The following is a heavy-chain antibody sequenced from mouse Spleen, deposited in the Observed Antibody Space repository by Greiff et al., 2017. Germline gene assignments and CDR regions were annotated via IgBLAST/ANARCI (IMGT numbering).Heavy chain of an antibody. V-gene: IGHV2-9-1*01. J-gene: IGHJ1*03. CDR3: ARNYHYYGSSYWYFDV. Sequence: VQGVESGPGLVAPSQSLSITCTVSGFSLTSYAISWVRQPPGKGLEWLGVIWTGGGTNYNSALKSRLSISKDNSKSQVFLKMNSLQTDDTARYYCARNYHYYGSSYWYFDVWGTGTTVTVSS. CDR2: IWTGGGT. D-gene: IGHD1-1*01. CDR1: GFSLTSYA.